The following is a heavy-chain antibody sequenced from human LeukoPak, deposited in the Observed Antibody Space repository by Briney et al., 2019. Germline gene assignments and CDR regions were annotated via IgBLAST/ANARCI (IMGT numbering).Heavy chain of an antibody. CDR2: IYTSGST. V-gene: IGHV4-61*10. Sequence: PSETLSLTCTVSGASVSRGSYYWNWIRQPAGKGLEWIGRIYTSGSTNYNPSLKSRVTISADTSKNQFSLRLTSVTAADTAVYYCARGLNNRKSGRRFDVFEIWGQGTMVTVSS. D-gene: IGHD1-14*01. J-gene: IGHJ3*02. CDR1: GASVSRGSYY. CDR3: ARGLNNRKSGRRFDVFEI.